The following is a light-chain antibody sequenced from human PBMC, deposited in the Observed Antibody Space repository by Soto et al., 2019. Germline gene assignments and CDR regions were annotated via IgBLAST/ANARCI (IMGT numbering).Light chain of an antibody. CDR3: QQYYSYPWT. CDR2: AAS. CDR1: QGISSS. V-gene: IGKV1-8*01. J-gene: IGKJ1*01. Sequence: AIRITQSPSSFSASTGDRVTITCRASQGISSSLAWYQQKPGKAPKLLIYAASTLQSGVPSRFSGSGSGTDFTLTISCLQSEDFATYYCQQYYSYPWTFGQGTKVDIK.